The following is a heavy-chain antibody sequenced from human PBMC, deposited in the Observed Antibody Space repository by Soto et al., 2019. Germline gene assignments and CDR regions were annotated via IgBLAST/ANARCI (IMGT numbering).Heavy chain of an antibody. J-gene: IGHJ4*02. D-gene: IGHD6-19*01. V-gene: IGHV3-23*01. CDR1: GFTFSNYA. CDR2: ITGSGGGT. CDR3: AKEMIASTVADCFDY. Sequence: EVQLLESGGGLLQPGGSLRLSCTASGFTFSNYAMTWVRQDPGKGLEWVSTITGSGGGTYYADSVKGRFTISRDNSKNTLYLQMPNLGDDDTAVYYCAKEMIASTVADCFDYWGEGTLVTVSS.